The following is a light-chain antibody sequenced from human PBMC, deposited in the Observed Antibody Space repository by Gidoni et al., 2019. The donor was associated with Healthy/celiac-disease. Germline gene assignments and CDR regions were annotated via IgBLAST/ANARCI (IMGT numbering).Light chain of an antibody. V-gene: IGKV1-39*01. CDR2: AAS. Sequence: DIQMTQSPSSLSTSVGDRVTITCRASQSISSYLNWYQQKPGKAPKLLIYAASSLQSGVPSRFSGSGSGTDFTLTISSLQPEDFATYYCQQSYSTLMCSFGHGTKLEIK. CDR3: QQSYSTLMCS. CDR1: QSISSY. J-gene: IGKJ2*04.